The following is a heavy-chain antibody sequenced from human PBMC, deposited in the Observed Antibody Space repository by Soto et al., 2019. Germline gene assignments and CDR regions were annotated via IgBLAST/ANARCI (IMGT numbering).Heavy chain of an antibody. J-gene: IGHJ6*02. D-gene: IGHD2-2*01. V-gene: IGHV3-48*02. Sequence: GGSLRLSCAASGFAFSSYSMNWVRQAPGKGLEWVSYISSSSSTIYYADSVKGRFTISRDNAKNSLYLQMNSLRDEDTAVYYCARDIVLVPAAIRSPHPYYYYGMDVWGQGTTVTVSS. CDR2: ISSSSSTI. CDR3: ARDIVLVPAAIRSPHPYYYYGMDV. CDR1: GFAFSSYS.